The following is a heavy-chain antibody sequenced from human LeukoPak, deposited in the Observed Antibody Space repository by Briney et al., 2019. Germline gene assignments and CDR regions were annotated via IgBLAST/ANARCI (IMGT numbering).Heavy chain of an antibody. D-gene: IGHD3-10*01. J-gene: IGHJ4*02. V-gene: IGHV3-74*01. CDR2: ININGSNT. CDR3: AKDKAGEFDY. Sequence: GGSLRLSCAASGFTFSSYWMHWVRQGPGKGLAWDSRININGSNTGYADSVKGRFTISRDYSKNTLYLKTNSLRAEDTAVYYCAKDKAGEFDYWGQGTLVTVSS. CDR1: GFTFSSYW.